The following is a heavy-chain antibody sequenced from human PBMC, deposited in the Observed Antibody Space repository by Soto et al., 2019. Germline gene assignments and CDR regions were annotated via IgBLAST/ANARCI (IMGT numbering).Heavy chain of an antibody. D-gene: IGHD3-3*01. J-gene: IGHJ5*02. CDR2: IYYSGST. V-gene: IGHV4-59*01. CDR1: GGSISSYY. Sequence: SETLSLTCTVSGGSISSYYWSWIRQPPGKGLEWIGYIYYSGSTNYNPSLKSRVTISVDTSKNQFSLKLSSVTAADTAVYYCARSTRITSFGVVPFGNWFDPWGQGSLVTVSS. CDR3: ARSTRITSFGVVPFGNWFDP.